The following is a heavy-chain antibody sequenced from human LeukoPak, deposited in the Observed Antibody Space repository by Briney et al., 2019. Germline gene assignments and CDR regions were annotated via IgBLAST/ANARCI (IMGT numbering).Heavy chain of an antibody. J-gene: IGHJ1*01. V-gene: IGHV1-46*01. Sequence: ASVKVSCKASGYTFTGYYMHWVRQAPGQGLEWMGWINPSGGSTSYAQKFQGRVTMTRDMSTSTVYMELSSLRSEDTAVYYCARGDSVPLGGGNLLRVLYFNDWGQGTLVAVSS. CDR2: INPSGGST. CDR3: ARGDSVPLGGGNLLRVLYFND. D-gene: IGHD4-23*01. CDR1: GYTFTGYY.